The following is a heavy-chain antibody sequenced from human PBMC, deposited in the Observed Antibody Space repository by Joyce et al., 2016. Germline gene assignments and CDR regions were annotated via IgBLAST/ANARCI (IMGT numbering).Heavy chain of an antibody. V-gene: IGHV2-70*01. CDR1: GFSLNTRGLC. CDR2: INWDDEK. CDR3: ARMPLGGVGRAFDV. J-gene: IGHJ3*01. Sequence: QVALRESGPALLNPTQTLTLTCTFSGFSLNTRGLCVSWIRQPPGRALEWLALINWDDEKYYSTSLKSRLTISKDTSKNEVVLTMTNVDPVDTGTYYCARMPLGGVGRAFDVWGQGTVVTVSS. D-gene: IGHD3-16*01.